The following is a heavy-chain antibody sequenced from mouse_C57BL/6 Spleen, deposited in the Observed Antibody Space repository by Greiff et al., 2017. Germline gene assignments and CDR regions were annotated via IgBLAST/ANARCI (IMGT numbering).Heavy chain of an antibody. Sequence: QVQLQQPGAELVMPGASVKLSCKASGYTFTSYWMHWVKQRPGQGLEWIGEIDPSDSYTKSTQKFKGKSTLPVDKSSSPAYMQLSSLTSEDSAVYCCARGYYGSVYAIDYGGQGTSVTVAS. J-gene: IGHJ4*01. CDR1: GYTFTSYW. CDR2: IDPSDSYT. D-gene: IGHD1-1*01. CDR3: ARGYYGSVYAIDY. V-gene: IGHV1-69*01.